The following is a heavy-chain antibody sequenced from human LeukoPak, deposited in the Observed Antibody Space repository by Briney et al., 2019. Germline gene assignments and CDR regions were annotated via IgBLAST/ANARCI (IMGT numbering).Heavy chain of an antibody. D-gene: IGHD3-22*01. V-gene: IGHV3-74*01. CDR3: ARDLVYDSSGYYLNYFDY. CDR1: GFTFSSYW. CDR2: INSDGSST. Sequence: PGRSLRLSCAASGFTFSSYWMHWVRQAPGKGLVWVSRINSDGSSTSYADSVKGRFTISRDNAKNTLYLQMNSLRAEDTAVYYCARDLVYDSSGYYLNYFDYWGQGTPVTVSS. J-gene: IGHJ4*02.